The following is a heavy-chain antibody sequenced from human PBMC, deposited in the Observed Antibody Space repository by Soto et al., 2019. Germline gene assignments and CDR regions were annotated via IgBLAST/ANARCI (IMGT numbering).Heavy chain of an antibody. CDR3: ARGLTTAHDLDAFDI. D-gene: IGHD4-4*01. J-gene: IGHJ3*02. CDR2: TYYRSKWYN. Sequence: SQTLSLTCAISGDSVSSNSAAWNWIRQSPSRGLEWLGRTYYRSKWYNDYAVSVKSRITINPDTSKNQFSLQLNSVTPEDTAVYYCARGLTTAHDLDAFDISCQAPMVTGS. CDR1: GDSVSSNSAA. V-gene: IGHV6-1*01.